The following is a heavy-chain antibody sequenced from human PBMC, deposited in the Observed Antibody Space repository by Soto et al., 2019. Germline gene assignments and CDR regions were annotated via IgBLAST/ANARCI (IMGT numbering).Heavy chain of an antibody. Sequence: SLRLTCVASGFTFDDYAMHWVRQAPGKGLEWVSGITWNSANVAYADSVKGRFTISRDKAKKSLYLQMNSLRTEDTALYYCEKDGKQLWLMTAFMDYWGQGNLVTVSS. CDR2: ITWNSANV. D-gene: IGHD5-18*01. V-gene: IGHV3-9*01. J-gene: IGHJ4*02. CDR3: EKDGKQLWLMTAFMDY. CDR1: GFTFDDYA.